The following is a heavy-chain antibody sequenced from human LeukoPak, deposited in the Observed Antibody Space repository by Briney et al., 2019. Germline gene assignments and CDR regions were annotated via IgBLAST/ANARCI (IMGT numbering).Heavy chain of an antibody. CDR1: GFTFSSYN. V-gene: IGHV3-21*04. CDR3: AREIVGTHKSRFDP. CDR2: INTNSDYI. D-gene: IGHD1-26*01. Sequence: PGGSLRLSCAAFGFTFSSYNMNWVRQAPGKGLEWVSSINTNSDYIYYADSVKGRFTISRDNAKNSLYLQMNSLRAEDTAVYYCAREIVGTHKSRFDPWGQGTLVTVSS. J-gene: IGHJ5*02.